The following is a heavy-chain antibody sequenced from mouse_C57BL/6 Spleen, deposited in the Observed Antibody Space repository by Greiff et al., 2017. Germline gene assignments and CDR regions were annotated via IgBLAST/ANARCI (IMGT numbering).Heavy chain of an antibody. CDR2: INPNNGGT. V-gene: IGHV1-26*01. J-gene: IGHJ4*01. D-gene: IGHD3-3*01. CDR1: GYTFTDYY. CDR3: ARGGTALYYYAMDC. Sequence: VQLQQSGPELVKPGASVKISCTASGYTFTDYYMNWVKQSHGKSLEWIGDINPNNGGTSYNQKFKGKATLTVDKSSSTAYMELRSLTSEDSAVYYCARGGTALYYYAMDCWGQGTSVTVSS.